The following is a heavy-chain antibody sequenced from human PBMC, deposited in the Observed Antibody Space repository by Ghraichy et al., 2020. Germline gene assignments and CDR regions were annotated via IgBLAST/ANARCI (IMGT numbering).Heavy chain of an antibody. CDR3: ASRTRITIFGVVIMKENWFDP. Sequence: ESLNISCTVSGGSISSSSYYWGWIRQPPGKGLEWIGSIYYSGSTYYNPSLKSRVTISVDTSKNQFSLKLSSVTAADTAVYYCASRTRITIFGVVIMKENWFDPWGQGTLVTVSS. J-gene: IGHJ5*02. V-gene: IGHV4-39*01. D-gene: IGHD3-3*01. CDR2: IYYSGST. CDR1: GGSISSSSYY.